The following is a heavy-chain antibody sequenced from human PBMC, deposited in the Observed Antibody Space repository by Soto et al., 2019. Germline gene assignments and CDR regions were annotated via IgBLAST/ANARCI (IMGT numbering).Heavy chain of an antibody. D-gene: IGHD2-15*01. Sequence: ASVKVSCKASGYTFTSYYMHWVRQAPGQGLEWMGIINPSGGSTSYAQKFQGRVTMTRDTSTSTVYMELSSLRSEDTAVYYCASFAGEFSGGSCYPRNIYYYYYMDVWGKGTTVTVSS. V-gene: IGHV1-46*03. J-gene: IGHJ6*03. CDR3: ASFAGEFSGGSCYPRNIYYYYYMDV. CDR1: GYTFTSYY. CDR2: INPSGGST.